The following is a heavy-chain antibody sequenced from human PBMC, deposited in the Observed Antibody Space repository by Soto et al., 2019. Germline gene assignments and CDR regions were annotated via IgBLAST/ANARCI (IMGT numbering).Heavy chain of an antibody. Sequence: GGSLRLSCAASGFTFSSYWMHWVRQGPGKGLAWVSRVNSDESTTSYADPVKGRFTISRDNAKNTLYLQMSSLRVEDTALYYCVCFECGRTAVVTAMEANGYWGQGTLVTVSS. CDR1: GFTFSSYW. D-gene: IGHD2-21*02. J-gene: IGHJ4*02. CDR2: VNSDESTT. V-gene: IGHV3-74*01. CDR3: VCFECGRTAVVTAMEANGY.